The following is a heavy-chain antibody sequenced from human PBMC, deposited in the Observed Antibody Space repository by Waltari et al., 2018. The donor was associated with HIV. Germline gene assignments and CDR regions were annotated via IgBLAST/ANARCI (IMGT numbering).Heavy chain of an antibody. D-gene: IGHD6-6*01. J-gene: IGHJ4*02. CDR2: ISGSGSST. CDR3: AKVEYSSSSGEN. V-gene: IGHV3-23*01. Sequence: EVQLLESGGGLVQPGGSRRLSCAASGWTLSGWGGRWVRPAPGKVLEWVSAISGSGSSTYYADSVTGRFTISRDNSKNTLYLQMNSLRAEDTAVYYCAKVEYSSSSGENWGQGTLVTVSS. CDR1: GWTLSGWG.